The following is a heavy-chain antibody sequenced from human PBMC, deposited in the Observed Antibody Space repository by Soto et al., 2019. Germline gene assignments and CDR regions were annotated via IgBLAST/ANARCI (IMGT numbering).Heavy chain of an antibody. CDR2: IKSKTDGGTT. D-gene: IGHD3-10*01. CDR1: GFTFSNAW. J-gene: IGHJ4*02. V-gene: IGHV3-15*07. CDR3: TTDYYGSGSSRY. Sequence: GGSLRLSCAASGFTFSNAWMNWVRQAPGKGLEWVGRIKSKTDGGTTDYAAPVKGRFTISRDDSKNTLYLQMNSLKPEDTAVSYCTTDYYGSGSSRYWGQGTMVTVSS.